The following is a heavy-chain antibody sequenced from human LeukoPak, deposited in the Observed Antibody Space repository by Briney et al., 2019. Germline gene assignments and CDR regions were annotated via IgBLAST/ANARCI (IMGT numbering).Heavy chain of an antibody. J-gene: IGHJ4*02. D-gene: IGHD6-13*01. CDR2: IYYSGST. Sequence: SGTLSLTYTVSSGSISIYYWNWIRQPPGKGLEWIEYIYYSGSTNYNPSLKSRITISVDTSKNQSSLKLNSVTAADTAVYYCARSGGYSSSSSLWGQGTLVTVSS. CDR3: ARSGGYSSSSSL. V-gene: IGHV4-59*01. CDR1: SGSISIYY.